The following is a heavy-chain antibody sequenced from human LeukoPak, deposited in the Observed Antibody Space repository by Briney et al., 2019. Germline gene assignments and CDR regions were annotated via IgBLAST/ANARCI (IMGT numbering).Heavy chain of an antibody. D-gene: IGHD3-22*01. Sequence: SETLSLTCTVSGGSISSGSYYWSWIRQPAGKGLEWVGHIGSTNYNPSLKSRVTISVDTSKNQFSLKLSSVTAAATAVYYCARGLNYYDSSGRPHWYFDLWGRGTLVTVSS. CDR1: GGSISSGSYY. V-gene: IGHV4-61*09. J-gene: IGHJ2*01. CDR3: ARGLNYYDSSGRPHWYFDL. CDR2: IGST.